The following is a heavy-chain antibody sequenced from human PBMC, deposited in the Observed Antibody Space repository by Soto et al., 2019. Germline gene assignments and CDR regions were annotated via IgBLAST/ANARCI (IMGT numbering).Heavy chain of an antibody. D-gene: IGHD1-7*01. Sequence: ASLKVSCKASGYTCTSYGISWVLQAPGQGLEWMGWISAYNGNTNYAQKLQGRVTMTTDTSTSTAYMELRSLRSDDTAVYYCARERTYWNYGGSGAEYYYYYGMDVWG. V-gene: IGHV1-18*01. CDR1: GYTCTSYG. CDR2: ISAYNGNT. CDR3: ARERTYWNYGGSGAEYYYYYGMDV. J-gene: IGHJ6*02.